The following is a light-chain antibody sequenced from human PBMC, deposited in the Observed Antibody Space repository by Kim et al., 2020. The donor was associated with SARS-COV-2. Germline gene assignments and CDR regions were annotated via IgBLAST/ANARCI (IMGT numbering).Light chain of an antibody. CDR2: KAS. V-gene: IGKV1-5*03. J-gene: IGKJ1*01. Sequence: DIQMTQSPSTLSASVGDRVTITCRASQSISSWLAWYQQKPGKAPKLLIYKASSLESGVPSRFSGSGSGTEFTLTISSLQPDDCATYYCQQYNSYSSWTFGQGTKVDIK. CDR3: QQYNSYSSWT. CDR1: QSISSW.